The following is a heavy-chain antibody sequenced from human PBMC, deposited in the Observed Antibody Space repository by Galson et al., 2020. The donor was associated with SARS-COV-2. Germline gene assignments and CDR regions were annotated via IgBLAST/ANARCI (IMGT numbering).Heavy chain of an antibody. D-gene: IGHD1-26*01. CDR2: ISGSGGST. CDR1: GFTFSTYA. J-gene: IGHJ6*02. Sequence: GGSLRLSCAASGFTFSTYAMNWVRLAPGKGLEWVSAISGSGGSTYYADSVKGRFTISRDNSKNTLYLQMNSLRAEDTAVYYCAKDLGVGATLDGMDVWGQGTTVTVSS. V-gene: IGHV3-23*01. CDR3: AKDLGVGATLDGMDV.